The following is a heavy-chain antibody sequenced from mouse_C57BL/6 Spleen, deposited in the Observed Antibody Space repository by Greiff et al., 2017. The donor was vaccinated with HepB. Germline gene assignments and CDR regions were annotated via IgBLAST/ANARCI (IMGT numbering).Heavy chain of an antibody. V-gene: IGHV1-59*01. CDR1: GYTFTSYW. J-gene: IGHJ3*01. D-gene: IGHD1-1*01. CDR3: AREEILIYGSIRFAY. Sequence: QVQLQQPGAELVRPGTSVKLSCKASGYTFTSYWMHWVKQRPGQGLEWIGVIDPSDSFTNYNQKFKGKATLTVDTSSSTAYMQLSSLTSEDSAVYYCAREEILIYGSIRFAYWGQGTLVTVSA. CDR2: IDPSDSFT.